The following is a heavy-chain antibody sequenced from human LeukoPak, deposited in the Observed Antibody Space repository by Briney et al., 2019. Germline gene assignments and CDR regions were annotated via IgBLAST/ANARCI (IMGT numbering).Heavy chain of an antibody. D-gene: IGHD3-10*01. J-gene: IGHJ4*02. CDR1: GFTFSSYG. CDR2: IWSDGNKK. V-gene: IGHV3-33*01. Sequence: GRSLRLSCAASGFTFSSYGMHWVRQAPGKGLEWVAVIWSDGNKKYHADSVKGRFTISRDNSKNTLYLQMNSLRAEDTAVYYCARDHSASLYYHDYWGQGTLVTVSS. CDR3: ARDHSASLYYHDY.